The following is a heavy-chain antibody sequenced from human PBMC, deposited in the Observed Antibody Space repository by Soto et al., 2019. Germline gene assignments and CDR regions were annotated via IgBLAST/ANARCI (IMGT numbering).Heavy chain of an antibody. CDR3: AKDLGVVAVPAAILSVFDS. V-gene: IGHV3-30*18. Sequence: QAQLVESGGGVVQPGRSLRLSCAASGFILSDYGMHWVRQAPGEGLEWVAVISYDGSKKIFADSVKGRFTISRDNSKNMLYLKMSNLRANDTAVYYCAKDLGVVAVPAAILSVFDSWGQGTLVTVSS. D-gene: IGHD2-2*01. CDR2: ISYDGSKK. J-gene: IGHJ4*02. CDR1: GFILSDYG.